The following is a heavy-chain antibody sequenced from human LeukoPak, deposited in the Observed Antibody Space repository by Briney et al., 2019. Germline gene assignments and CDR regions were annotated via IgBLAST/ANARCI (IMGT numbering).Heavy chain of an antibody. V-gene: IGHV3-21*01. CDR1: GFTFSSYT. CDR3: AKSFWWFGEFSPFDY. Sequence: PGGSLRLSCAASGFTFSSYTINWVRQAPGKGLEWVSSISSSRSSIYYADSMKGRFTISRDNAKNSLYLQMNSLRAEDTAVYYCAKSFWWFGEFSPFDYWGQGTLVTVSS. CDR2: ISSSRSSI. D-gene: IGHD3-10*01. J-gene: IGHJ4*02.